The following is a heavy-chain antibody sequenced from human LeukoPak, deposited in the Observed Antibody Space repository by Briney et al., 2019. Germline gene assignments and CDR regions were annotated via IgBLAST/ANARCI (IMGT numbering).Heavy chain of an antibody. D-gene: IGHD4-17*01. CDR3: AKESVATVTQIFDY. CDR2: MSGSGGNT. J-gene: IGHJ4*02. V-gene: IGHV3-23*01. CDR1: GFTFSIYA. Sequence: GGSLRLSCAASGFTFSIYAMSWVRQAPGKGLEWVSAMSGSGGNTYYADSVKGRFTMSRDNSKNTLYLQMNSLRAEDTAVYYCAKESVATVTQIFDYWGQGTLVTVSS.